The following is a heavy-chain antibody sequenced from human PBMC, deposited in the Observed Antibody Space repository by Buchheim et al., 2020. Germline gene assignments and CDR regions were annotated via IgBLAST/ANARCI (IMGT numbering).Heavy chain of an antibody. CDR2: INSDGSSM. V-gene: IGHV3-74*01. CDR3: ASSGIWLQLDY. J-gene: IGHJ4*02. Sequence: EVQLVESGGDLVQSGGSLRLSCAASGITFSSYWMHWVRQAPGKGLVWVSRINSDGSSMIYADSVKGRFTISRDNATNTLYQQMNSLRSEDTAVYYCASSGIWLQLDYWGQGTL. D-gene: IGHD5-24*01. CDR1: GITFSSYW.